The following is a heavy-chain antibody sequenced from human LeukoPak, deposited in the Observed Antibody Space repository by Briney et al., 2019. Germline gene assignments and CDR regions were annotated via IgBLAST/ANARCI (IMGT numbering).Heavy chain of an antibody. CDR1: GGTFSSYA. V-gene: IGHV1-69*05. J-gene: IGHJ4*02. Sequence: RSSVKVSCKASGGTFSSYAISWVRQAPGQGLEWMGRIIPIFGTANYAQKFQGRVTITTDESTSTAYMELSSLRSEDTAVYYCARDGNCGGDCYYYWGQGTLVTVSS. CDR3: ARDGNCGGDCYYY. D-gene: IGHD2-21*02. CDR2: IIPIFGTA.